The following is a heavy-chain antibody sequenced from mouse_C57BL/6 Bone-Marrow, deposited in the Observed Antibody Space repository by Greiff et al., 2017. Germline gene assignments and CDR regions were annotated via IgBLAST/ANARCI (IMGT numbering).Heavy chain of an antibody. V-gene: IGHV5-2*01. CDR3: ARSAVGDWGSMDY. J-gene: IGHJ4*01. Sequence: DVKLVESGGGLVQPGESLKLSCESNEYEFPSHDMSWVRKTPEKRLELVAAINSDGGSTYYPDTMERRFIISRDNTKKTLYLQMSSLRSEDTALYYCARSAVGDWGSMDYWGQGTSVTVSS. D-gene: IGHD1-1*01. CDR2: INSDGGST. CDR1: EYEFPSHD.